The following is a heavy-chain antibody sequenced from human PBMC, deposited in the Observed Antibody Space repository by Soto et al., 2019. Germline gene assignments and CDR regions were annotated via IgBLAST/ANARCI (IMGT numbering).Heavy chain of an antibody. V-gene: IGHV1-24*01. J-gene: IGHJ4*02. CDR2: FDPEDGET. CDR3: AIRMVRGVINDY. CDR1: GYTLTELS. Sequence: GASVKVSCKVSGYTLTELSMHWVRQAPGKGLEWMGGFDPEDGETIYAQKFQGRVTMTEDTSTDTAYMELSSLRSEDTAAYYCAIRMVRGVINDYWGQGTLVTVSS. D-gene: IGHD3-10*01.